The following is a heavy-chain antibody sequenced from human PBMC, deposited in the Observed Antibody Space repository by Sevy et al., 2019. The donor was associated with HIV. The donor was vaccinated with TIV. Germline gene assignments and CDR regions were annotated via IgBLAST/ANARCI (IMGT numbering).Heavy chain of an antibody. CDR1: GFTFSSYA. J-gene: IGHJ4*02. V-gene: IGHV3-23*01. Sequence: GGSLRLSCAASGFTFSSYAMSWVRQAPGKGLEWVSAISGSGGSTYYADSVKGRFTISRDNSKNTLYLQMDSLRAEDTAVYYCAKDVGFYDSSGYSDFDYWVQGTLVTVSS. D-gene: IGHD3-22*01. CDR3: AKDVGFYDSSGYSDFDY. CDR2: ISGSGGST.